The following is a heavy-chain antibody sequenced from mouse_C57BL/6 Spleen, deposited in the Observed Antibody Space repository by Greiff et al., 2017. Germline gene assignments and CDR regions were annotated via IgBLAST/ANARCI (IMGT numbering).Heavy chain of an antibody. D-gene: IGHD3-2*02. CDR2: INPGSGGT. Sequence: VQLQQSGAELVRPGTSVKVSCKASGYAFTNYLIEWVKQRPGQGLEWIGVINPGSGGTNYNEKFKGKATLTADKSSSTAYMQLSSLTSEDSAVYFCARGRLLDPMDYWGQGTSVTVSS. CDR3: ARGRLLDPMDY. J-gene: IGHJ4*01. V-gene: IGHV1-54*01. CDR1: GYAFTNYL.